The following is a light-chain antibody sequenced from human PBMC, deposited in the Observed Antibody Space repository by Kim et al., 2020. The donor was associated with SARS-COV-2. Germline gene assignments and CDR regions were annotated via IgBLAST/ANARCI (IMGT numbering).Light chain of an antibody. CDR3: QVWDSSSDHRVV. V-gene: IGLV3-21*04. Sequence: SYELTQPPSVSVAPGKTARVSCGGNSIGSKSVHWYQQKSGQAPLLVISYDSDRPSGIPERFSGSNSGNTATLTISSVEAGDEADYYCQVWDSSSDHRVVFGGGTKVTVL. CDR2: YDS. CDR1: SIGSKS. J-gene: IGLJ2*01.